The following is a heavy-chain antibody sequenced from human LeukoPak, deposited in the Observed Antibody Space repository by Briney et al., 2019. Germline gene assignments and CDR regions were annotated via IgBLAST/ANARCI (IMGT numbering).Heavy chain of an antibody. CDR3: ASTDYYGSGSYYDAFDI. Sequence: GASVKVSCKASGYTFTGYYMHWVRQAPGQGLEWMGWINPNSGGTNYAQKFQGRVTMTRDTSISTAYLQWSSLKASDTAMYYCASTDYYGSGSYYDAFDIWGQGTMVTVSS. V-gene: IGHV1-2*02. D-gene: IGHD3-10*01. J-gene: IGHJ3*02. CDR1: GYTFTGYY. CDR2: INPNSGGT.